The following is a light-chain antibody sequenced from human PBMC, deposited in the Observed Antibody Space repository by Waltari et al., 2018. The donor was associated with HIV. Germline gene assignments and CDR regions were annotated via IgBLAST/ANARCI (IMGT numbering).Light chain of an antibody. J-gene: IGLJ2*01. CDR3: SSYTSSNTLVV. Sequence: QSALTQPASVSGSPGQSITISCTGTSSDVGGYNYVSWYQQRPGKAPKPIIYEVSHRPSGVSNRFSGSKSGNTASLTISGLQTEDEADYYCSSYTSSNTLVVFGGGTKLTVL. CDR2: EVS. CDR1: SSDVGGYNY. V-gene: IGLV2-14*01.